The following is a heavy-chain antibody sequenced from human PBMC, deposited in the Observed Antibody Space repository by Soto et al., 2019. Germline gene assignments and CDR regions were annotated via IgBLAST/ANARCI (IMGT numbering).Heavy chain of an antibody. CDR1: GFTFSSYA. CDR2: ISGSGDST. CDR3: ARRGSGSYYDY. V-gene: IGHV3-23*01. J-gene: IGHJ4*02. Sequence: EVQLLESGGGLVQPGGSLRLSCAASGFTFSSYAMRWVRQAPGKGLEWVSSISGSGDSTYYADSVKGRFTISRDNSKNTRYLQMNSLRAEDTAVYYCARRGSGSYYDYWGQGPLVTVSS. D-gene: IGHD1-26*01.